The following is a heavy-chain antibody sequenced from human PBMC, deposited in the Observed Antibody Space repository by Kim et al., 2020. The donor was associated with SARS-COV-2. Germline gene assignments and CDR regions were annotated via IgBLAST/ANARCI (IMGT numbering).Heavy chain of an antibody. D-gene: IGHD2-21*01. V-gene: IGHV3-7*03. J-gene: IGHJ4*02. CDR1: GFTFSHYW. CDR3: VREGWGSFCDY. CDR2: IKEDGSVI. Sequence: GGSLRLSCAASGFTFSHYWMSWTRQAPGKGLEWVAHIKEDGSVIDYVDSVKGRFTVSRDNARDSLYLQMNSLRGEDTAVYYCVREGWGSFCDYWGQGTPVIVSS.